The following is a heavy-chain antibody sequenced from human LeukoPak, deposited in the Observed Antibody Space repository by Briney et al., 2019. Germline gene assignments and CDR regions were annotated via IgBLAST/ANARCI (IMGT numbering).Heavy chain of an antibody. CDR3: ASWGGMITFGGAAFDY. J-gene: IGHJ4*02. D-gene: IGHD3-16*01. V-gene: IGHV3-33*01. CDR1: GFTFSSYG. CDR2: IWYDGSNK. Sequence: GGSLRLSCAASGFTFSSYGMHWVRQAPGKGLEWVAVIWYDGSNKYYADSVKGRFTISRDNSKNTLYLQMNSLRAEDTAVYYCASWGGMITFGGAAFDYWGQGTLVTVSS.